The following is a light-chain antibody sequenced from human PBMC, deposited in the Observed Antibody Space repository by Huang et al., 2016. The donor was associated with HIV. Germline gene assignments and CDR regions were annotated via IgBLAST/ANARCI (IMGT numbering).Light chain of an antibody. CDR1: QSVSTC. CDR3: QQCSNWPFT. CDR2: DAS. V-gene: IGKV3-11*01. J-gene: IGKJ3*01. Sequence: EIVLTQFPATLSLSPGERATLSGRASQSVSTCLAWYQQKPGQAPRLLIYDASRFSGSGSGTDFTLTISSLEPEDFAVYYCQQCSNWPFTFGPGTKVDIK.